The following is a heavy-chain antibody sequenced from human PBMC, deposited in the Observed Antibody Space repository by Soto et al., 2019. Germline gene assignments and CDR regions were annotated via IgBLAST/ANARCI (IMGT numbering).Heavy chain of an antibody. CDR3: ARVQTQNYYILTGRHYGMDV. V-gene: IGHV1-69*13. CDR1: GGTFSSYA. CDR2: IIPIFGTA. Sequence: GASVKVSCKASGGTFSSYAISWVRQAPGQGLEWMGGIIPIFGTANYAQKFQGRVTITADESTSTAYMELSSLRSEDTAVYYCARVQTQNYYILTGRHYGMDVWGQGTTVTVSS. D-gene: IGHD3-9*01. J-gene: IGHJ6*02.